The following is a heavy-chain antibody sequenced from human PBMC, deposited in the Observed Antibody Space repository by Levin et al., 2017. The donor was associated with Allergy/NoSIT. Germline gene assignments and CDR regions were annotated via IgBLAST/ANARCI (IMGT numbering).Heavy chain of an antibody. CDR3: VRDLFSVRDY. CDR2: INSDESST. CDR1: GFTFSSSW. Sequence: GESLKISCAASGFTFSSSWMHWVRQTPGKGLVWVSRINSDESSTSYADSVKGRFIVSRDNAKNTLYLQMNGLRAEDTAVYYCVRDLFSVRDYWGQGTLVTVSS. J-gene: IGHJ4*02. V-gene: IGHV3-74*01. D-gene: IGHD3-10*02.